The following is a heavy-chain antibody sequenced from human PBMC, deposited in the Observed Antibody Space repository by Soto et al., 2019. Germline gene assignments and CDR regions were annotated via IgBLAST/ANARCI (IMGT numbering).Heavy chain of an antibody. Sequence: PGGSLRLSCAASGFTFDTHAMNWVRQAPGKGLEWVTGISGSGDYTYYADSVRGRFTISRDNSKNTLFLQMNILRGDDTAVYYCAKGFPIGSGSWHVDSWGQGNVVTDSA. V-gene: IGHV3-23*01. D-gene: IGHD6-19*01. CDR2: ISGSGDYT. J-gene: IGHJ4*02. CDR3: AKGFPIGSGSWHVDS. CDR1: GFTFDTHA.